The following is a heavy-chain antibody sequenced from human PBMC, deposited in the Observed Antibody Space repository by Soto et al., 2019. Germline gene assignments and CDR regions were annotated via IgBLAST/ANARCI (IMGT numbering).Heavy chain of an antibody. J-gene: IGHJ3*02. CDR1: GYAFTGYS. CDR3: ATVNGGSRIYGAFDI. Sequence: ASVKVSCKASGYAFTGYSIHWVRQAPGQGLEWMGWINPNSGGTNYAQKFQGRVTMTRDKSITTAYMELSRLRSDDTAVYYCATVNGGSRIYGAFDIWGQGTIVTVSS. V-gene: IGHV1-2*02. CDR2: INPNSGGT. D-gene: IGHD4-17*01.